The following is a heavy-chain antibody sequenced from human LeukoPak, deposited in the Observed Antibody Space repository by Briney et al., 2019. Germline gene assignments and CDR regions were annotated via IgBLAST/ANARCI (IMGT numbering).Heavy chain of an antibody. CDR1: GGSISSGSYY. CDR2: IYTSGST. Sequence: SQTLSLTCTVSGGSISSGSYYWSWIRQPAGKGLEWIGRIYTSGSTNYNPSLKSRVTISVDKSKNQFSLKLSSVTAADTAVYYCARTHSSGWGRGAFDIWGQGTMVTVSS. D-gene: IGHD6-19*01. CDR3: ARTHSSGWGRGAFDI. J-gene: IGHJ3*02. V-gene: IGHV4-61*02.